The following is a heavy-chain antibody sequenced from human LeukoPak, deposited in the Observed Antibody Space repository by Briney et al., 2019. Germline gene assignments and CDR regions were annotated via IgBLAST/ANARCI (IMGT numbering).Heavy chain of an antibody. CDR1: GFTFSRFG. CDR2: ISYDGSNK. Sequence: GRSLRLSCAASGFTFSRFGMHWVRQAPGKGLEWVAVISYDGSNKYYADSVKGRFTISRDNSKNTLYLQMNSLRAEDTAVYYCATHDGERHFDYWGQGTLVTVSS. D-gene: IGHD1-26*01. J-gene: IGHJ4*02. CDR3: ATHDGERHFDY. V-gene: IGHV3-30*03.